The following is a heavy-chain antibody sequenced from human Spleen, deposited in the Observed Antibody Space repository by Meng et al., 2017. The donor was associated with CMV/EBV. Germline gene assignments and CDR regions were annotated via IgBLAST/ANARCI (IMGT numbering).Heavy chain of an antibody. J-gene: IGHJ4*02. CDR2: IYYSGST. D-gene: IGHD3-10*02. CDR3: ARESLATMSFY. Sequence: SETLSLTCIVSGGSINNYYWSWIRQPPGKGLEWIGYIYYSGSTNYNPSLNSRVTMSLDTSKNQVSLKLTSVTAADTAVYYCARESLATMSFYWGQGTLVTVSS. V-gene: IGHV4-59*01. CDR1: GGSINNYY.